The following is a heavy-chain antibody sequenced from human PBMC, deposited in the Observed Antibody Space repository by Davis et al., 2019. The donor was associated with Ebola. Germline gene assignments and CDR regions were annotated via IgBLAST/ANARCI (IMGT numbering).Heavy chain of an antibody. CDR2: IRSKANSYAT. D-gene: IGHD7-27*01. CDR3: TSRTGAFDY. J-gene: IGHJ4*02. V-gene: IGHV3-73*01. CDR1: GFTLSGSA. Sequence: PGGSLRLSCAASGFTLSGSAMHWVRQASGKGLEWVGRIRSKANSYATAYAASVKGRLTISRDDSKNTAYLQMNSLKTEDTAVYYCTSRTGAFDYWGQGTLVTVSS.